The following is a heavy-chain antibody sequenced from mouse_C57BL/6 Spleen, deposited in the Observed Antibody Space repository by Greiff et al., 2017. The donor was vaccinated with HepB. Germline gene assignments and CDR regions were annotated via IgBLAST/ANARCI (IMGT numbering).Heavy chain of an antibody. J-gene: IGHJ2*01. D-gene: IGHD1-1*01. Sequence: QVQLQQPGAELVKPGASVKLSCKASGYTFTSYWMHWVKQRPGRGLEWIGRIDPNSGGTKYNEKFKSKATLTVDKPSSTAYMQRSSLTSEDSAVYYCARGLEKFYYYGSGDFDYWGQGTTLTVSS. CDR3: ARGLEKFYYYGSGDFDY. CDR2: IDPNSGGT. CDR1: GYTFTSYW. V-gene: IGHV1-72*01.